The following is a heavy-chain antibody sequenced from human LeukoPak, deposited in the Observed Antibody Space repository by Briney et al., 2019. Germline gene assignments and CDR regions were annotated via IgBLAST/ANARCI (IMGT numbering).Heavy chain of an antibody. J-gene: IGHJ6*04. V-gene: IGHV4-34*01. CDR1: GGSFSGYY. CDR2: INHSGST. CDR3: ARVRGRGSGWNGYPPCRDV. Sequence: PSETLSLTCAVYGGSFSGYYWSWIRQPPGKGLEWIGEINHSGSTNYNPSLKSRVTISVDTSKNQFSLKLSSVTAADTAVYYCARVRGRGSGWNGYPPCRDVGGKGTTSPSPQ. D-gene: IGHD6-25*01.